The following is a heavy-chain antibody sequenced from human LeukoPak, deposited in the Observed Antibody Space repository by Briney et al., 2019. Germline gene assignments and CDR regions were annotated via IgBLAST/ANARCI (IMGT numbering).Heavy chain of an antibody. CDR1: GYTFTING. Sequence: ASVKVSCKASGYTFTINGISWVRQAPGQGLEWLGWVSANSGNTIYAERFQGRVSMARNTSTGTAYMDLTSLRYDDTAVYYCARDGWYAFDLWGQGTLLTVSS. CDR3: ARDGWYAFDL. V-gene: IGHV1-18*01. J-gene: IGHJ4*02. CDR2: VSANSGNT. D-gene: IGHD6-13*01.